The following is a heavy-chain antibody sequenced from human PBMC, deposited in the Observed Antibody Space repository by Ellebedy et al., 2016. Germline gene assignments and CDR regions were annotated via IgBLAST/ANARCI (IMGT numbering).Heavy chain of an antibody. CDR1: GFTFTSYA. CDR3: VRTVASPHPYYFDS. CDR2: IGNTAGSS. J-gene: IGHJ4*02. D-gene: IGHD6-6*01. V-gene: IGHV3-23*01. Sequence: GESLKISXAASGFTFTSYAISWVRQAPGKGLEWVSSIGNTAGSSFHADFVKGRFTVSRDASKNTVYLQMNSLRADDTALYSCVRTVASPHPYYFDSWGQGALVTVSS.